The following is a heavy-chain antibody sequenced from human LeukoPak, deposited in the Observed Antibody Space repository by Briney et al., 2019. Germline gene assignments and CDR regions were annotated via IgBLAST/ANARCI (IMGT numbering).Heavy chain of an antibody. D-gene: IGHD6-13*01. CDR1: GYTFNTYN. CDR2: ISTYNDNT. J-gene: IGHJ4*02. V-gene: IGHV1-18*01. CDR3: ATVGASAGAPFDY. Sequence: ASVKVSCKASGYTFNTYNINWVRQAPGQGLEWMGWISTYNDNTNYAQKFQGRVTITADISTRTAYMELSSLRSEDTAVYYCATVGASAGAPFDYWGQGTLVTVSS.